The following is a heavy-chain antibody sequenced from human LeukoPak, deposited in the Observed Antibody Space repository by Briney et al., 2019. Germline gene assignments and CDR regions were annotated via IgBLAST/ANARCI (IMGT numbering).Heavy chain of an antibody. D-gene: IGHD3-22*01. CDR1: GFTVSSYY. CDR3: ARDQKETLYYDSSGYYDY. V-gene: IGHV3-53*01. CDR2: IYSGGST. J-gene: IGHJ4*02. Sequence: GGSLRLSCAASGFTVSSYYMSWVRQAPGKGLEWVSVIYSGGSTYYADSVKGRFTISRDNSKNTLYLQMNSLRAEDTAVYYCARDQKETLYYDSSGYYDYWGQGTLVTVSS.